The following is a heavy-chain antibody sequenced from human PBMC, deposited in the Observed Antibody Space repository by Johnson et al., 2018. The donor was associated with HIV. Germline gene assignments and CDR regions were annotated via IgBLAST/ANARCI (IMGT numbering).Heavy chain of an antibody. Sequence: QVQLVESGGGLVQPGGSLRLSCAASGFTISSYGMHWVRQAPGKGLEWVTFIRYDGSNKYYADSVKGRFTISRDNSKNTLYLQMNNLRAGDTAVYFCARESRDGPNLRAFDIWGQGTTVIVSS. D-gene: IGHD5-24*01. CDR2: IRYDGSNK. V-gene: IGHV3-30*02. CDR1: GFTISSYG. CDR3: ARESRDGPNLRAFDI. J-gene: IGHJ3*02.